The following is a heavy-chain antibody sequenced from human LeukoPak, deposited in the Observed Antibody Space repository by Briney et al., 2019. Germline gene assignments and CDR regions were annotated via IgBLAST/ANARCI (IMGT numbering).Heavy chain of an antibody. Sequence: PGRSLRLSCAASGFTFSSYGMHWVRQAPRKGLEWVAVISYDGSNKYYADSVKGRFTISRDNSKNTLYLQMNSLRAEDTAVYYCAKALPRIVGATEGVDYWGQGTLVTVSS. CDR3: AKALPRIVGATEGVDY. CDR1: GFTFSSYG. CDR2: ISYDGSNK. J-gene: IGHJ4*02. V-gene: IGHV3-30*18. D-gene: IGHD1-26*01.